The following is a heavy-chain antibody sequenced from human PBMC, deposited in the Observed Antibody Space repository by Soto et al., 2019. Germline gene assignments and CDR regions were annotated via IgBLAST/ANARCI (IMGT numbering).Heavy chain of an antibody. Sequence: PEGSPRLSSTASGFNFSSYAMHWLRQAPGKGLEWVAVISYDGGKKYYADSVKGRFTISRDNSKNTLYVEVNSLSAEDTAVYYLAREDQPAAGTTTHN. CDR3: AREDQPAAGTTTHN. CDR1: GFNFSSYA. J-gene: IGHJ5*01. D-gene: IGHD6-13*01. CDR2: ISYDGGKK. V-gene: IGHV3-30*04.